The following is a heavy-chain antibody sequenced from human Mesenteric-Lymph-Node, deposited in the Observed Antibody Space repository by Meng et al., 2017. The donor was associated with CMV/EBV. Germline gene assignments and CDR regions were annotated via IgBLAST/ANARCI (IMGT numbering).Heavy chain of an antibody. J-gene: IGHJ6*02. CDR2: ISTSGSYI. V-gene: IGHV3-21*01. CDR1: GFTFSSCS. Sequence: GESLKISCAASGFTFSSCSMNWVRQAPGKGLEWVSTISTSGSYIYSADSVRGRFTISRDNAKNLLYLQMTSLRAEDTAVYYCAREWVGATPGYYYGMDVWGQGTTVTVSS. D-gene: IGHD1-26*01. CDR3: AREWVGATPGYYYGMDV.